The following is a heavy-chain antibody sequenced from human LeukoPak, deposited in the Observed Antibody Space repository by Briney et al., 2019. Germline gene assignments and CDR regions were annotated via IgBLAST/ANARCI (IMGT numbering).Heavy chain of an antibody. D-gene: IGHD2-21*02. V-gene: IGHV3-11*04. J-gene: IGHJ4*02. Sequence: GGSLRLSCAASGFTFSDYYMSWIRQAPGKGLEWVSYISSSGSTIYYADSVKGRFTISRDNAKNSLYLQMNSLRAEDTAVYYCTRDRAQPLLSYLDYWGQGTLVTVSS. CDR2: ISSSGSTI. CDR1: GFTFSDYY. CDR3: TRDRAQPLLSYLDY.